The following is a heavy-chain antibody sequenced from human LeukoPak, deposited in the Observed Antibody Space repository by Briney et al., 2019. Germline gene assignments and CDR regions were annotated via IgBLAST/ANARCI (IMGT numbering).Heavy chain of an antibody. D-gene: IGHD3-9*01. V-gene: IGHV3-7*01. CDR2: IKQDGSEK. CDR1: GFTFSSYW. CDR3: ARQLYFDWSSAGY. Sequence: GGSLRLSCAASGFTFSSYWMSWVRQAPGKGLEWVANIKQDGSEKYYVDSVKGRFTISRDNAKNSLYLQMNSLRAEDTAVYYCARQLYFDWSSAGYWGQGTLVTVSS. J-gene: IGHJ4*02.